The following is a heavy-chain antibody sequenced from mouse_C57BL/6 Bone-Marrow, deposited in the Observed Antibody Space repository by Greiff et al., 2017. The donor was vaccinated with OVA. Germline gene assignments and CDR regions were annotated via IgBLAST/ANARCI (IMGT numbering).Heavy chain of an antibody. Sequence: QQPGPGLEWIGEIVPSYSYTNYNHKFKGKATLTVDTSSSTTYMQLSSLTSEDSAVYYCASITTVGDYWGQGTTLTVSS. CDR3: ASITTVGDY. V-gene: IGHV1-50*01. J-gene: IGHJ2*01. CDR2: IVPSYSYT. D-gene: IGHD1-1*01.